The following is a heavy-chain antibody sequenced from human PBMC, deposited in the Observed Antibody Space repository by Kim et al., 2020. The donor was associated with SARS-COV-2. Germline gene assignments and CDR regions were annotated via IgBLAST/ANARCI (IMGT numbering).Heavy chain of an antibody. V-gene: IGHV1-58*01. Sequence: SVKVSCKASGFNFTNSAVQWVRQARGQRLEWIGWIVVGSDNTNYAQKFQERVTITRDMSTSTAYMELSSLRSEDTAVYYCAAGLTYYYDSSGYYSVPTAFDIWGQGTMVTVSS. CDR1: GFNFTNSA. CDR3: AAGLTYYYDSSGYYSVPTAFDI. CDR2: IVVGSDNT. D-gene: IGHD3-22*01. J-gene: IGHJ3*02.